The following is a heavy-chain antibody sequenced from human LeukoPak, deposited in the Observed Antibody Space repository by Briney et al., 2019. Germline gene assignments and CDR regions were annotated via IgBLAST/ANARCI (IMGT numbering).Heavy chain of an antibody. CDR1: GGSLSGYY. V-gene: IGHV4-34*01. CDR3: ARGLSRLGYYDSRKYYFDY. CDR2: INHSGST. D-gene: IGHD3-22*01. J-gene: IGHJ4*02. Sequence: SETLPLTCAVYGGSLSGYYWSWIRQPPGKGLEWIGEINHSGSTNYNPSLKSRVTISVDTSKNQFSLKLSSVTAADTAVYYCARGLSRLGYYDSRKYYFDYWGQGTLVTVSS.